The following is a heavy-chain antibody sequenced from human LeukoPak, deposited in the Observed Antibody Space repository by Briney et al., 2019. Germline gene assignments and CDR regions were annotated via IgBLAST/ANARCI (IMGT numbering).Heavy chain of an antibody. V-gene: IGHV1-69*06. CDR1: GGTFSSYA. CDR2: IIPIFGTA. Sequence: SVKVSCKASGGTFSSYAISWVRQAPGQGLEWMGGIIPIFGTANYAQKFQGRVTITADKSTSTAYMELSSLRSEDTAVYYCAREDIVVVVAATRYSGWFAPWRQGRLVSVSS. D-gene: IGHD2-15*01. J-gene: IGHJ5*02. CDR3: AREDIVVVVAATRYSGWFAP.